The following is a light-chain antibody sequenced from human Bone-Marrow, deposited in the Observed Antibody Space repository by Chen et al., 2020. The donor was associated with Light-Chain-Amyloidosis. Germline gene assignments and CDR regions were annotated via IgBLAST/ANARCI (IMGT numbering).Light chain of an antibody. CDR1: DLTTKY. J-gene: IGLJ2*01. Sequence: SYELTQPPSVSVYPGQTARIPCSVDDLTTKYAYWYQQKPGQAPVLVIPRDHERPSGISERFSGSSSGTTATLTISGVQAEDEADYHCQSADSSGTYEVIFGGGTKLTVL. CDR2: RDH. V-gene: IGLV3-25*03. CDR3: QSADSSGTYEVI.